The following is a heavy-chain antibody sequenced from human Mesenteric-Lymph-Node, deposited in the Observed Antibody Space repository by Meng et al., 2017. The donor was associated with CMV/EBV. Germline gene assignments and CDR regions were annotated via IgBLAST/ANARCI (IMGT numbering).Heavy chain of an antibody. CDR3: ARGGTIFGLVIALDY. Sequence: GGSLRLSCAASGFTFNSYWMYWVRQVPGKGLEWVAKIKQDGSEKYYVDSVEGRFTISRDNGKKSLSLQMNSLRAEDTAVYYCARGGTIFGLVIALDYWGQGTQVTVSS. CDR2: IKQDGSEK. CDR1: GFTFNSYW. J-gene: IGHJ4*02. V-gene: IGHV3-7*01. D-gene: IGHD3-3*01.